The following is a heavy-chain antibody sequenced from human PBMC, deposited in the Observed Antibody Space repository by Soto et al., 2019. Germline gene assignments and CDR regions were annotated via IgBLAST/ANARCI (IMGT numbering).Heavy chain of an antibody. J-gene: IGHJ5*02. D-gene: IGHD1-26*01. V-gene: IGHV4-28*03. CDR3: ARAVGGSTQRRNSFET. Sequence: PSETLSLTCAFSGYSISSSNWWGWIRQPPGKGLEWIGYIYYSGSTYYNPSLKSRITMSVDTSKNQFSLKLSSVNAVDTAVYYCARAVGGSTQRRNSFETWGQGTMVIVSS. CDR1: GYSISSSNW. CDR2: IYYSGST.